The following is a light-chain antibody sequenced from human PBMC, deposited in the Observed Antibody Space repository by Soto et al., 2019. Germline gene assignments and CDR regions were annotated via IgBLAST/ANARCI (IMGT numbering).Light chain of an antibody. CDR2: DVT. CDR3: SSYTSSSTGVV. V-gene: IGLV2-14*01. J-gene: IGLJ2*01. Sequence: QSVLTQPASVSGSPGQSITISCTGTSSDIGGYDYISWYQQHPGKVPKLIIYDVTDRPSGVSNRFSGSKSGNTASLTISGLEAEDEADYYCSSYTSSSTGVVFGGGTKLTVL. CDR1: SSDIGGYDY.